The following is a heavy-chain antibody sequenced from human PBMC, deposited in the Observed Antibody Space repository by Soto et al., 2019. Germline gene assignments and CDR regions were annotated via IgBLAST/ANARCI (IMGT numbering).Heavy chain of an antibody. CDR3: ARHLTYCSAGSCYSDFPYYGMDV. CDR1: GGSISSSSYY. J-gene: IGHJ6*02. Sequence: QLQLQESGPGLVKPSETLSLTCTVSGGSISSSSYYWGWIRQPPGKGLEWIGSIFYSGSTYYNPSLKGRVTISVDTSKTQFSLKLSSVTAADTAVYYCARHLTYCSAGSCYSDFPYYGMDVWGQGTTVTVSS. V-gene: IGHV4-39*01. D-gene: IGHD2-15*01. CDR2: IFYSGST.